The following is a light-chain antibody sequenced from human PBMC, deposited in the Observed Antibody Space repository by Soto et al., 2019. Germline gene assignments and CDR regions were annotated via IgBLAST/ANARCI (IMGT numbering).Light chain of an antibody. CDR3: MQSLQTPLT. Sequence: DLVMTQSPLSLPVTPGEPASISCRSSQSLLHINGFNYLDWYLQKPGQSPQLLIYLTSHRASGVPDRFSGSGSGTDFTLRISRVEAEDVGVYYCMQSLQTPLTFGGGTKVEIK. J-gene: IGKJ4*01. V-gene: IGKV2-28*01. CDR1: QSLLHINGFNY. CDR2: LTS.